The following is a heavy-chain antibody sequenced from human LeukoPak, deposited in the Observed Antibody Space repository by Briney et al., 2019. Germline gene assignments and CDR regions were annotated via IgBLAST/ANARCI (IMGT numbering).Heavy chain of an antibody. CDR3: ARLGQNYDFWSGPRPLFDY. V-gene: IGHV4-34*01. D-gene: IGHD3-3*01. CDR1: GGSFSGYY. J-gene: IGHJ4*02. Sequence: PSENLSLTCAVYGGSFSGYYWSWIRQPPGKGLEWIGEINHSGSTNYNPSLKSRVTISVDTSKNQFSLKLSSVTAADTAAYYCARLGQNYDFWSGPRPLFDYWGQGTLVTVSS. CDR2: INHSGST.